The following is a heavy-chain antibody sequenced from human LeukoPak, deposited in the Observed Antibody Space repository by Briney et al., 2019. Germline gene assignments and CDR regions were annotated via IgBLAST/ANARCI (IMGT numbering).Heavy chain of an antibody. CDR3: ARAYSPYYYDSSGYSLAAPKSAFDI. V-gene: IGHV7-4-1*02. D-gene: IGHD3-22*01. Sequence: ASVKVSCKASGYTFTSYAMNWVRQAPGQGLEWMGWINTNTGNPTYAQGFTGRFVFSLDTSVSTAYLQISSLKAEDTAVYYCARAYSPYYYDSSGYSLAAPKSAFDIWGQGTMVTVSS. CDR1: GYTFTSYA. J-gene: IGHJ3*02. CDR2: INTNTGNP.